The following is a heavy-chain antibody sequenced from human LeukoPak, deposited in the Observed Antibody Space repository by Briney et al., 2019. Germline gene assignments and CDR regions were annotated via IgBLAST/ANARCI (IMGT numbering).Heavy chain of an antibody. Sequence: PSETLSLTSTVSGGSISSGGYYWSWIRQHPGKGLEWIGYIYYSGSTYYNPSLKSRVTISVDTSKNQFSLKLSSVTAADTAVYYCARGEIAAAECDYWGQGTLVTVSS. CDR3: ARGEIAAAECDY. CDR1: GGSISSGGYY. J-gene: IGHJ4*02. V-gene: IGHV4-31*03. D-gene: IGHD6-13*01. CDR2: IYYSGST.